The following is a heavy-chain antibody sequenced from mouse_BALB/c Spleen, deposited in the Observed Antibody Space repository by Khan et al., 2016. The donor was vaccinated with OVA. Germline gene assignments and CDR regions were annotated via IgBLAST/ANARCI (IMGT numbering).Heavy chain of an antibody. CDR3: VGWRSY. V-gene: IGHV3-2*02. D-gene: IGHD1-1*01. CDR1: GYSITSDYA. J-gene: IGHJ3*01. CDR2: INYSGST. Sequence: EVQLQESGPGLVKPSQSLSLTCTVTGYSITSDYAWNWIRQFPGNRLEWMGYINYSGSTSKKPSLKSRMSISRDTSKNQIFLQLNSATTEDTATYIVVGWRSYWGQGTLVTVSA.